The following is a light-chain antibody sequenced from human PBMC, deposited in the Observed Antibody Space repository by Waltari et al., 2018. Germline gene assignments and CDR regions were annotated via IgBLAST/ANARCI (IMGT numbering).Light chain of an antibody. V-gene: IGLV2-14*01. Sequence: QSALTQPGPVSASHGQSPPVPCTGTINDVCSYNYVSWYQQSPGKAPKCMVYDVNKRPSGVSNRFSGSKSGNTASLTISGLQAEDEADYYCSSYTSRTTLVFGGGTRLTVL. CDR3: SSYTSRTTLV. CDR2: DVN. J-gene: IGLJ2*01. CDR1: INDVCSYNY.